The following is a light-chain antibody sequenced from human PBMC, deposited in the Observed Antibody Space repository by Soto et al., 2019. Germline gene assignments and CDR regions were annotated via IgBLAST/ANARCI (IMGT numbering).Light chain of an antibody. J-gene: IGKJ1*01. CDR2: GAS. CDR3: QQYSSSPRT. CDR1: QSISSNY. V-gene: IGKV3-20*01. Sequence: ENVLTQSPGTLSLSPGEGATLSCRASQSISSNYLAWYHQKPGQAPRLLIFGASSRATDIPDRFRGSGSGRDFLLNISRLEPEDSGMYYCQQYSSSPRTLGQGTKVGIK.